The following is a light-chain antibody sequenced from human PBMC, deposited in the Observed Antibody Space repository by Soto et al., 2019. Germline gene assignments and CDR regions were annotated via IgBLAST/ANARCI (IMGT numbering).Light chain of an antibody. J-gene: IGKJ1*01. V-gene: IGKV1-8*01. CDR1: QGISSY. Sequence: AIRMTQSPSSLSASTGDRVTITCRASQGISSYLAWYQQKPGKAPKLLIYKASSLESEVPSRFSGSGSETEFTLTINSLQPDDSATYYCQQYHSYWWTFGQGTKVDIK. CDR3: QQYHSYWWT. CDR2: KAS.